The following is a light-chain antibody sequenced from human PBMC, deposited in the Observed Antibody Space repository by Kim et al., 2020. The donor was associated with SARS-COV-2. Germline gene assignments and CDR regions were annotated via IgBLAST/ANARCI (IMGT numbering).Light chain of an antibody. CDR3: SSYTSSSSRV. CDR1: SSDVVGYDY. CDR2: DVT. V-gene: IGLV2-14*03. J-gene: IGLJ3*02. Sequence: GQSITISCAGTSSDVVGYDYVSWYQQHPGKVPKLMIYDVTNRPSGVSNRFSGSKSGNTASLIISGLQAEDEADYYCSSYTSSSSRVFGGGTQLTVL.